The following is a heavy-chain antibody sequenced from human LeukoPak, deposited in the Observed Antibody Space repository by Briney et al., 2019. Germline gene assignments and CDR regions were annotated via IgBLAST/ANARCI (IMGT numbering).Heavy chain of an antibody. D-gene: IGHD1-7*01. J-gene: IGHJ6*02. CDR2: ISGSGGST. Sequence: GGSLRLSCAASGFTFSSYAMSWVRQAPGKGLEWVSAISGSGGSTYYADSVKGRFTISRDNSKNTLYLQMNSLRAEDTAVYYRAIELGLELAYYGMDVWGQGTTVTVSS. CDR1: GFTFSSYA. CDR3: AIELGLELAYYGMDV. V-gene: IGHV3-23*01.